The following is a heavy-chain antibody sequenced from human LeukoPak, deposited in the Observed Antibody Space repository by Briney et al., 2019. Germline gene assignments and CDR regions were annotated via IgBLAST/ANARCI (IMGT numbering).Heavy chain of an antibody. CDR3: ARDNRYYDSSGLDY. Sequence: GGSLRLSCAASGFTFDDFGMSRVRQAPGKGLRWFSGINWNGGSTGYADSVKGRFTISRDNAKNSLYLQMNSLRAEDTALYYCARDNRYYDSSGLDYWGQGTLVTVSS. CDR1: GFTFDDFG. J-gene: IGHJ4*02. CDR2: INWNGGST. D-gene: IGHD3-22*01. V-gene: IGHV3-20*04.